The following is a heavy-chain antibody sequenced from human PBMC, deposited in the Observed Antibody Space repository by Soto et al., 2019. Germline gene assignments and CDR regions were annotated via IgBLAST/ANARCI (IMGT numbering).Heavy chain of an antibody. D-gene: IGHD6-6*01. CDR1: GFTFSSYL. V-gene: IGHV3-74*01. J-gene: IGHJ4*02. Sequence: EVQLVESGGGLVQPGGSLRLSCAASGFTFSSYLMHWARQAPGKGLVWVARIGPDGTYIGVADSVKGRFTISRDNAKNTVYLQMNSLRVEDTAVYYCVTDLLYTTSSGSNYWGQGTLVTVSS. CDR2: IGPDGTYI. CDR3: VTDLLYTTSSGSNY.